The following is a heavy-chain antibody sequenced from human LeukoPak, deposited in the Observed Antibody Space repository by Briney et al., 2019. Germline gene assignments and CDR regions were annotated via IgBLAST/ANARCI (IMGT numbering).Heavy chain of an antibody. Sequence: GGSLRLSCTASGFTFGDYAMSWVRQAPGKGLEWVGFIRSKAYGGTTEYAASVKGRFTISRDDSKSIAYLQMNSLKTEDTAVYYCTRDRADILFGELFSYGMDVWGQGTTVTVSS. D-gene: IGHD3-10*01. V-gene: IGHV3-49*04. J-gene: IGHJ6*02. CDR2: IRSKAYGGTT. CDR3: TRDRADILFGELFSYGMDV. CDR1: GFTFGDYA.